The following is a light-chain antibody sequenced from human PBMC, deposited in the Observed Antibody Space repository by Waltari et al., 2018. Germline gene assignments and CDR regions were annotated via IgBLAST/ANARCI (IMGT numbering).Light chain of an antibody. V-gene: IGKV1-17*03. CDR1: QDIGNY. J-gene: IGKJ3*01. CDR3: QQYNNFPFT. CDR2: AVS. Sequence: DIQMTQSPSAMSASVGDRVAITCRASQDIGNYLAWFQQKPGTVPKRLIYAVSSLESGVPSRFSGSDSGTEFTLTVSSLQPDDFATYYCQQYNNFPFTFGPGTTV.